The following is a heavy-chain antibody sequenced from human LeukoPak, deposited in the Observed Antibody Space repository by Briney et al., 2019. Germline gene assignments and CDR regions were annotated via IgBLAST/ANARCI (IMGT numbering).Heavy chain of an antibody. CDR3: ARDLGGITGTTGNWFDP. CDR2: IIPIFSTA. J-gene: IGHJ5*02. V-gene: IGHV1-69*05. D-gene: IGHD1-7*01. CDR1: GGTFSSYA. Sequence: SVKVSCKASGGTFSSYAISWVRQAPGQGLEWMGGIIPIFSTANHAQKFQGRVTITTDESTSTAYMELSSLRSEDTAVYYCARDLGGITGTTGNWFDPWGQGTLVTVSS.